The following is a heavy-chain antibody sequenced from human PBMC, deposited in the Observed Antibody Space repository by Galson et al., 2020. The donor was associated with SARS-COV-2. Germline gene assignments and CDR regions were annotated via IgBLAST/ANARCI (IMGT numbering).Heavy chain of an antibody. CDR3: ARDSMSLDINTIVRRIRWREGGRDSYYGFDV. CDR2: VYYTGST. J-gene: IGHJ6*02. D-gene: IGHD3-22*01. V-gene: IGHV4-39*07. Sequence: SETLSLTCIVSGATVGSNSYYWGLIRQPPGKGLEWIGSVYYTGSTYYNPSIKSRVTISVDNSNNQISLRLSSVTAADTAVYYCARDSMSLDINTIVRRIRWREGGRDSYYGFDVWGQGTTVTVSS. CDR1: GATVGSNSYY.